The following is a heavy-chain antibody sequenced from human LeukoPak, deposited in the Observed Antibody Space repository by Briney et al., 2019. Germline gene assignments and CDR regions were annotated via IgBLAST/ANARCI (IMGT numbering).Heavy chain of an antibody. CDR2: ISSTSGYT. Sequence: TGGSLRLSCAASGFTFSDYYISWIRQAPGKGLEWVSYISSTSGYTNYADSVKGRLTISRDNAKNSLYLQMNSLRAEDTAVYYCARQNIGGTSASDYWGQGTLVTVSS. D-gene: IGHD1-26*01. J-gene: IGHJ4*02. V-gene: IGHV3-11*03. CDR3: ARQNIGGTSASDY. CDR1: GFTFSDYY.